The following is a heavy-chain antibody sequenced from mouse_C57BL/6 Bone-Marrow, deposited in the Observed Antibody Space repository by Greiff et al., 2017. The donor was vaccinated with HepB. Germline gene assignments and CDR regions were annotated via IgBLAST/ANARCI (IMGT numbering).Heavy chain of an antibody. Sequence: VQVVESGPGLVQPSQSLSITCTVSGFSLTSYGVHWVRQSPGKGLEWLGVIWSGGSTDYNAAFISRLSISKDNSKSQVFFKMNSLQADDTAIYYCARKGPYGEGYAMDYWGQGTSVTVSS. CDR1: GFSLTSYG. V-gene: IGHV2-2*01. CDR3: ARKGPYGEGYAMDY. J-gene: IGHJ4*01. D-gene: IGHD1-1*01. CDR2: IWSGGST.